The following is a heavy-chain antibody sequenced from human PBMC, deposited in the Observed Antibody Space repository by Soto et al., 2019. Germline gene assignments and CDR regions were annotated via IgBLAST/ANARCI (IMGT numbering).Heavy chain of an antibody. Sequence: QITLKESGPTLVKPTQTLTLTRTFSGFSLSTSGVGVGWIRQPPGKAPEWLALIYWNDEKRYSPSLQSRLTITQDTSKSQVVFTMTNMDPVDTATYYCARKSGSSSPEDYWGQGTLVTVSS. CDR3: ARKSGSSSPEDY. CDR2: IYWNDEK. D-gene: IGHD6-6*01. J-gene: IGHJ4*02. V-gene: IGHV2-5*01. CDR1: GFSLSTSGVG.